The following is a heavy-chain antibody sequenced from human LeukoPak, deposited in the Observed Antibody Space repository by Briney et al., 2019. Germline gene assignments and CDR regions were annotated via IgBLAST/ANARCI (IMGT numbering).Heavy chain of an antibody. CDR2: IYSGGST. Sequence: GGSLRLSCAASGFTASSNYMSWVRQAPGKGLEWVSVIYSGGSTYYADSVKGRFTISRDNSKNTLYLQMNSLRAEDTAVYYCARGGYGDYYGMDVWGQGTTVTVSS. V-gene: IGHV3-53*01. CDR3: ARGGYGDYYGMDV. J-gene: IGHJ6*02. D-gene: IGHD5-18*01. CDR1: GFTASSNY.